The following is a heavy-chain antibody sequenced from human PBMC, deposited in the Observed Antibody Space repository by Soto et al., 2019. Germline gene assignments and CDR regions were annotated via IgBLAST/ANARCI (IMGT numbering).Heavy chain of an antibody. D-gene: IGHD2-2*01. J-gene: IGHJ6*03. CDR3: ARAVVPAARSDYYMDV. CDR1: GGTFSSYT. CDR2: IIPILGIA. V-gene: IGHV1-69*02. Sequence: GASVKVSCKASGGTFSSYTISWVRQAPGQGLEWMGRIIPILGIANYAQKLQGRVTITADKSTSTAYMELSSLRSEDTAVYYCARAVVPAARSDYYMDVWGKGTTVTVSS.